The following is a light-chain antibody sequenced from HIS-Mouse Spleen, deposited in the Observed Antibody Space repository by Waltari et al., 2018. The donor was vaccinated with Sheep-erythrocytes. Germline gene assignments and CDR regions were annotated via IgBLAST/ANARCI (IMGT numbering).Light chain of an antibody. CDR3: CSYAGSYNHV. V-gene: IGLV2-11*01. J-gene: IGLJ1*01. CDR2: DVS. Sequence: QSALTQPRPVSGSPGQSVTISCTGTSSHVGASNYVPWYQQHPGKAPKLMIYDVSKRPSGVPDRFSGSKSGNTASLTISGLQAEDEADYYCCSYAGSYNHVFATGTKVTVL. CDR1: SSHVGASNY.